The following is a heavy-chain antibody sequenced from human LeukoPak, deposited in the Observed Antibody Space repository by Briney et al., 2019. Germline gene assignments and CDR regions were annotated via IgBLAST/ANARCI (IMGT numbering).Heavy chain of an antibody. CDR3: ARDIRPRVESFDY. Sequence: ASVTVSCKASGYTFTDYFLHWVRQAPGQGLEWMGWIGPNNGVTNYAQKFQGKVTMTRDTSINTAYMELSSLTSGDTAVYYCARDIRPRVESFDYWGQGTLVTVSS. J-gene: IGHJ4*02. CDR1: GYTFTDYF. CDR2: IGPNNGVT. V-gene: IGHV1-2*02. D-gene: IGHD3-3*01.